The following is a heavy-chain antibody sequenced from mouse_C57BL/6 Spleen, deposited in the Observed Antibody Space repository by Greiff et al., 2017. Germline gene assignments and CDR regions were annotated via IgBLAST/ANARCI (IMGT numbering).Heavy chain of an antibody. CDR3: ARSGMNDGYSAWFAY. J-gene: IGHJ3*01. CDR1: GYSFTGYY. V-gene: IGHV1-42*01. Sequence: EVQRVESGPELVKPGASVKISCKASGYSFTGYYMNWVKQSPEKSLEWIGEINPSTGGTTYNQKFKAKATLTVDKSSSTAYMQLKSLTSEDSAVYYCARSGMNDGYSAWFAYWGQGTLVTVSA. CDR2: INPSTGGT. D-gene: IGHD2-3*01.